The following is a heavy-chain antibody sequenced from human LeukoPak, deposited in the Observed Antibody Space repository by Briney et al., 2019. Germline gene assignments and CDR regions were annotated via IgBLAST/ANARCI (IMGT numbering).Heavy chain of an antibody. Sequence: GGSLRLSCAVSGFTVSSNYMSWVRQAPGKGLDWVSVIYSGDITYYADSVKGRFTISRDNSKNTLYLQMNSLRAEDTAVYYCGGNSDYWGQGILATVSS. D-gene: IGHD4-23*01. CDR2: IYSGDIT. J-gene: IGHJ4*02. CDR1: GFTVSSNY. CDR3: GGNSDY. V-gene: IGHV3-53*01.